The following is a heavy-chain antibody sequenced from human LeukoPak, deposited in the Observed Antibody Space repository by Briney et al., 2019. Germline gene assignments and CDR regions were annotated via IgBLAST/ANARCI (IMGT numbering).Heavy chain of an antibody. CDR2: ISSSSSYI. Sequence: PGGSLRLSCAASGFTFSSYSMNWVRQAPGKGLEWVSSISSSSSYIYYADSVKGRFTISRDNAKNSLYLQMNSLRAEDTAVYYCARDPGVYTGIADYWGQGTLVAVSS. J-gene: IGHJ4*02. D-gene: IGHD6-13*01. CDR3: ARDPGVYTGIADY. CDR1: GFTFSSYS. V-gene: IGHV3-21*01.